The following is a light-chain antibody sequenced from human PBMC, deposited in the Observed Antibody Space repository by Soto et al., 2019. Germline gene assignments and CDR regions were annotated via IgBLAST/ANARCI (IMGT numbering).Light chain of an antibody. V-gene: IGKV1-5*03. CDR3: QRYNSHLFF. CDR2: RVS. CDR1: QDIGDW. Sequence: DDRLTQSPSTLSASVGDRVTISCRASQDIGDWLAWSQQKPGKAPKLLSHRVSRLQSGVPVRFSGSGSETEFTLNITGLQPDDFATYYCQRYNSHLFFFGPGAKV. J-gene: IGKJ3*01.